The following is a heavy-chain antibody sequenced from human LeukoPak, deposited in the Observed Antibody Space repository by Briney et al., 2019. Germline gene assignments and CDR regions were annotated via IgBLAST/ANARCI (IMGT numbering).Heavy chain of an antibody. J-gene: IGHJ4*02. CDR1: GFIDSNTY. Sequence: TGGSLRLSCAASGFIDSNTYMTWVRQAPGKGLEWVSVIHNDGSTYYADSVKGRFTISRDNSKNMLFLRMNSLRVEDTAVYFCVSLARDYWGQGTLVSVSS. CDR3: VSLARDY. D-gene: IGHD3-3*02. V-gene: IGHV3-53*01. CDR2: IHNDGST.